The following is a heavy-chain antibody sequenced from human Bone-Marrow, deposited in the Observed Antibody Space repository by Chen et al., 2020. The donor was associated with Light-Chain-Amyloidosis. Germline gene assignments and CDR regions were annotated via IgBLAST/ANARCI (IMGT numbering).Heavy chain of an antibody. Sequence: QVQLVQSGAEVTKPGDAVKDSCKASGYTFTSYDINCVRQATGQGLEWMGWMNPNSGNTGYAQKFQGRVTMTRNTSISTAYMELSSLRSEDTAVYYCARADVDSSGYYYYYWGQGTLVTVSS. CDR3: ARADVDSSGYYYYY. V-gene: IGHV1-8*01. J-gene: IGHJ4*02. CDR1: GYTFTSYD. D-gene: IGHD3-22*01. CDR2: MNPNSGNT.